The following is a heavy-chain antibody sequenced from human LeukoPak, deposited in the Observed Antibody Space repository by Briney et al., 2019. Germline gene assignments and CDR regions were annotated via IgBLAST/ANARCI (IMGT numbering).Heavy chain of an antibody. D-gene: IGHD6-13*01. CDR2: IYTSGST. V-gene: IGHV4-4*07. CDR3: AREKGYWPIYYFDY. Sequence: SETLSLTCTVSGGSISSYYWSWIRQPAGKGLEWIGRIYTSGSTNYNPSLKSRVTMSVDTSKDQFSLKLSSVTAADTAVYYCAREKGYWPIYYFDYWGQGTLVTVSS. J-gene: IGHJ4*02. CDR1: GGSISSYY.